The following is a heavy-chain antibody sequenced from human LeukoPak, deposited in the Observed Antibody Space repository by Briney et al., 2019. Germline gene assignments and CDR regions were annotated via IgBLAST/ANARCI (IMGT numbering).Heavy chain of an antibody. J-gene: IGHJ6*02. CDR3: ARVGPLYYYYYGMDV. CDR1: GGSISSSSYY. Sequence: SETLSLTCTVSGGSISSSSYYWGWIRQPPGKGLEWIGTIYYSGSTYYNPSLKSRVTISVDTSKNQFSLKLSSVTAADTAVYYCARVGPLYYYYYGMDVWGQGTTVTVSS. CDR2: IYYSGST. V-gene: IGHV4-39*01.